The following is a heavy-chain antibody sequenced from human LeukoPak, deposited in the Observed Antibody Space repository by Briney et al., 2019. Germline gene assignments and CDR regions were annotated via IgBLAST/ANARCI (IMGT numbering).Heavy chain of an antibody. CDR2: IRQDGSEK. Sequence: SGGSLRLSCAASGFTFSSYWMIWVRQAPGKGLEWVANIRQDGSEKYYVASVRGRFTISRDNAKNSLYLQMNSLRREDTAVYYCARRKDSGSQSHDYWGQGTLVTVSS. V-gene: IGHV3-7*01. D-gene: IGHD1-26*01. CDR1: GFTFSSYW. CDR3: ARRKDSGSQSHDY. J-gene: IGHJ4*02.